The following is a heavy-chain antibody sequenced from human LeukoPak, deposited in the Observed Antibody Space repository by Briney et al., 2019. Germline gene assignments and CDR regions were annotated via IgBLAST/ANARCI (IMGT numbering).Heavy chain of an antibody. CDR3: ARQRGITYYYDSRGRFYLDV. D-gene: IGHD3-22*01. Sequence: SETLSLTCAVYGGSFSGYYWSWIRQPPGKGLEWIGEINHSGSTNYNPSLKSRVTISVDTSKNQFSLKLSSVTAADTAVYYCARQRGITYYYDSRGRFYLDVWGQGTTVTVSS. CDR1: GGSFSGYY. CDR2: INHSGST. V-gene: IGHV4-34*01. J-gene: IGHJ6*02.